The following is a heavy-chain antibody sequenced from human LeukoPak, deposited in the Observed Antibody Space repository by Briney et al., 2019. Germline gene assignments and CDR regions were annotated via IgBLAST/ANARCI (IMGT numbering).Heavy chain of an antibody. V-gene: IGHV4-4*07. D-gene: IGHD3-3*01. CDR2: IYTSGST. CDR1: GCSISSYY. Sequence: SETLSLTCTVSGCSISSYYWSWIRQPAGKGLEWIGRIYTSGSTNYNPSLKSRVTMSVDTSKNQFSLKLSSVTAADTAVYYCASRYYDFWSGYPGHFDYWGQGTLVTVSS. CDR3: ASRYYDFWSGYPGHFDY. J-gene: IGHJ4*02.